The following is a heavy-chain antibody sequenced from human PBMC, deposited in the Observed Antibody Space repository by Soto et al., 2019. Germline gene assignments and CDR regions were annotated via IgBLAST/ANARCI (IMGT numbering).Heavy chain of an antibody. CDR1: GLTVSSNY. CDR2: MYSGGST. V-gene: IGHV3-66*01. D-gene: IGHD2-2*01. CDR3: AIDSSLHQPLFYGMDV. Sequence: EVQLVESGGGLVQPGGSLRLSCAASGLTVSSNYMSWVRQAPGKGLEWVSVMYSGGSTYYADSVKGRFIISRDNYKNTLYLQMDSLRGEDTAVYYLAIDSSLHQPLFYGMDVWGQGTTVTVSS. J-gene: IGHJ6*02.